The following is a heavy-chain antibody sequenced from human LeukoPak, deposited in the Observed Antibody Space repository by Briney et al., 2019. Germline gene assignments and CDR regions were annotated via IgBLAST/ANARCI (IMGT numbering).Heavy chain of an antibody. Sequence: GSLRLSCAASGFTFSNYAMSWVRQAPGKGLEWVSTISAAGGGTYYADSVKGRFAISRDNSRNTLYLQMSSLRAEDTAVYYCAKTRSSWDFDYWGQGTLVTVSS. J-gene: IGHJ4*02. CDR1: GFTFSNYA. CDR2: ISAAGGGT. CDR3: AKTRSSWDFDY. V-gene: IGHV3-23*01. D-gene: IGHD6-13*01.